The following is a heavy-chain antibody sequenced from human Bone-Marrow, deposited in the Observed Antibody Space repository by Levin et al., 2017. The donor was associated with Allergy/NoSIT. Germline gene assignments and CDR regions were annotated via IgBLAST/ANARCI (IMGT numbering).Heavy chain of an antibody. CDR3: ARAPGGGGPRYVDS. D-gene: IGHD2-15*01. CDR1: DTSFRKFG. Sequence: ASVKVSCKASDTSFRKFGFVWVRQAPGQGPEWLGWISAYTGDTQSAPKYQGRLTLTTETYMSAVYMELTNLRPDDTAVYFCARAPGGGGPRYVDSWGQGTLVTVSS. CDR2: ISAYTGDT. V-gene: IGHV1-18*01. J-gene: IGHJ4*02.